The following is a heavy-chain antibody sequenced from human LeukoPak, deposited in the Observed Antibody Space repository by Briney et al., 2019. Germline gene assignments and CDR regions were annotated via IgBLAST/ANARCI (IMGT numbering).Heavy chain of an antibody. Sequence: GGSLRLSCAASGFTVSTDYMSWVRQAPGKGLEWVSIIYSGDRTDYADSLKGRFTISRDTSKNTLYLQMSSLRAEDTAVYYCARDVRKQGLWSWGQGTLVTVSS. V-gene: IGHV3-66*01. CDR3: ARDVRKQGLWS. D-gene: IGHD3-10*01. J-gene: IGHJ4*02. CDR1: GFTVSTDY. CDR2: IYSGDRT.